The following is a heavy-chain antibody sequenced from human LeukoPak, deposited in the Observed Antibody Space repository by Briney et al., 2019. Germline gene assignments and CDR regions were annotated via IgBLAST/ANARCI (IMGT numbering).Heavy chain of an antibody. Sequence: SGGSLRLSCAASGFTFSSYGIHWVRQAPGKGLEWVAVMSHDGGIEKYAGSVKGRFTISRDNSRETLFLQMNSLRSDDTAVYYCARAKIIYSITHMDVWGQGTTVTVSS. CDR2: MSHDGGIE. V-gene: IGHV3-30*03. CDR3: ARAKIIYSITHMDV. CDR1: GFTFSSYG. J-gene: IGHJ6*02. D-gene: IGHD5-12*01.